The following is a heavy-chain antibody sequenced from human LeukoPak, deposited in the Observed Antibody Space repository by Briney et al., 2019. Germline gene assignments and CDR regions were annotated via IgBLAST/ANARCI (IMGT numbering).Heavy chain of an antibody. CDR2: ISSSSSTI. D-gene: IGHD4-17*01. V-gene: IGHV3-48*04. CDR1: GFTFSSYS. Sequence: PGGSLRLSCAASGFTFSSYSMNWVRQAPGKGLEWVSYISSSSSTIYYADSVKGRFTISRDNAKNSLYLQMNSLRAEDTAVYYCARDLLTVTTPGNFDYWGQGTLVTASS. J-gene: IGHJ4*02. CDR3: ARDLLTVTTPGNFDY.